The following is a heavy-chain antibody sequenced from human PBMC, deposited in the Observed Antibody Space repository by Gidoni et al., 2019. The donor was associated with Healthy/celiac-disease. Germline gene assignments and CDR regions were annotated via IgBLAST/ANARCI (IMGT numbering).Heavy chain of an antibody. CDR3: AKDGSLYRFLEGLLSFFDY. Sequence: VQLLESAGGLVQPGVSLSISCAVSGVTFSSYALRWVSQAPGKGLELVSSISGSGGRTYYADAGKGRCTSARDNSKNTLYLQRNSLRAEDTAVYYCAKDGSLYRFLEGLLSFFDYWGQGTLVTVSS. J-gene: IGHJ4*02. CDR2: ISGSGGRT. V-gene: IGHV3-23*01. D-gene: IGHD3-3*01. CDR1: GVTFSSYA.